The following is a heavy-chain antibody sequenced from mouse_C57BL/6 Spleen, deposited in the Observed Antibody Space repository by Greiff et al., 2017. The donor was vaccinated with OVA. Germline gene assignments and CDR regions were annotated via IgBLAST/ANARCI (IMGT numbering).Heavy chain of an antibody. CDR1: GFSLTSYG. D-gene: IGHD1-1*01. CDR3: ASYYYGDYYAMDY. CDR2: IWSDGST. V-gene: IGHV2-6*03. Sequence: QVQLKESGPGLVAPSQSLSITCTVSGFSLTSYGVHWVRQPPGKGLEWLVVIWSDGSTTYNSALKSRLSISKDNSKSQVFLKMNSLQTDDTAMYYCASYYYGDYYAMDYWGQGTSVTVSS. J-gene: IGHJ4*01.